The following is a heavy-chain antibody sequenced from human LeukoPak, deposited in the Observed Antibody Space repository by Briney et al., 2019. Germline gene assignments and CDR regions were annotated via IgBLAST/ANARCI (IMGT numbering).Heavy chain of an antibody. CDR3: ARFEGDYGDYGRY. CDR1: GGTFSSYA. Sequence: ASVKVSCKASGGTFSSYAISWARQAPGQGLEWMGIINPSGGSTSYAQKFQGRVTMTRNTSISTAYMELSSLRSEDTAVYYCARFEGDYGDYGRYWGQGTLVTVSS. V-gene: IGHV1-8*02. CDR2: INPSGGST. D-gene: IGHD4-17*01. J-gene: IGHJ4*02.